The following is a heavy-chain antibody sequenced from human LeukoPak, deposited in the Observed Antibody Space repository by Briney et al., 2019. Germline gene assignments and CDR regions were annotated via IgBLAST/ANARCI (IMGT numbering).Heavy chain of an antibody. CDR2: IYHSGST. CDR3: ARETSYYYDSSGYSLSDY. Sequence: SETLSLTCAVSGYSISSGYYWGWIRPPPGKGLEWIGSIYHSGSTYYNPSLKSRVTISVDTSKNQFSLKLSSVTAADTAVYYCARETSYYYDSSGYSLSDYWGQGTLVTVSS. CDR1: GYSISSGYY. J-gene: IGHJ4*02. V-gene: IGHV4-38-2*02. D-gene: IGHD3-22*01.